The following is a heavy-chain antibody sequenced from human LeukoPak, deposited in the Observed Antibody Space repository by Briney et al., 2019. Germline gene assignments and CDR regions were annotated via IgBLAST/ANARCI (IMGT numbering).Heavy chain of an antibody. D-gene: IGHD5-18*01. J-gene: IGHJ4*02. Sequence: GGSLRLSCAASGFTFSRYWMSWVRQAPGKGLEWVANIKKDGSEKYYVDSVKGRFTISRDNAKTSLYLQMNSLRAEDTAVYYCARDLSGVTGYTYGRGIDYWGQGTLVTVSS. CDR2: IKKDGSEK. CDR1: GFTFSRYW. CDR3: ARDLSGVTGYTYGRGIDY. V-gene: IGHV3-7*01.